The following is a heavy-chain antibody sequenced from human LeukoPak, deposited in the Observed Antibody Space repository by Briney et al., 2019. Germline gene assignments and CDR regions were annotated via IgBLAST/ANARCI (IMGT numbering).Heavy chain of an antibody. V-gene: IGHV4-39*07. CDR3: ARGQATSGWYNWFDP. D-gene: IGHD6-19*01. CDR2: IYYSGIT. Sequence: PSETLSLTCTVSGGSISSSGYYWGWIRQPPGKGLEWVGTIYYSGITYYSPSLKSRVTISIDTSKNQFSLKLSSVTAADTAVYYCARGQATSGWYNWFDPWGQGTLVTVSS. CDR1: GGSISSSGYY. J-gene: IGHJ5*02.